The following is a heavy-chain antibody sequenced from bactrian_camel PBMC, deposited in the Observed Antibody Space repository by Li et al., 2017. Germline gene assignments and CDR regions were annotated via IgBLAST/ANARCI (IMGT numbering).Heavy chain of an antibody. J-gene: IGHJ6*01. Sequence: VQLVESGGGSVEAGGSLNLSCTASGATFSCMGWFRQAPGKEREGVAYIETYGMTRYIDAVKGRFNISRDNAQNSVYLQMDSLKPEDTATYYCAADSWARCASNWARPENPDFRYRGQGTQVTVS. D-gene: IGHD1*01. V-gene: IGHV3S53*01. CDR2: IETYGMT. CDR1: GATFSC. CDR3: AADSWARCASNWARPENPDFRY.